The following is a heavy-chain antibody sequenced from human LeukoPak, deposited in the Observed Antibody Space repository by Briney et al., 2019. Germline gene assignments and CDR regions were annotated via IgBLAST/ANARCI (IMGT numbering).Heavy chain of an antibody. V-gene: IGHV3-66*04. CDR2: IYSGGST. CDR1: GFTFSSYD. D-gene: IGHD5-18*01. J-gene: IGHJ6*02. Sequence: GGSLRLSCAASGFTFSSYDMSWVRQAPGKGLEWVSVIYSGGSTYYADSVKGRVTISRDNSKNTLYLQMNSLRAEDTAVYYCARPGDTADTGNYYGMDVWGQGTTVTVSS. CDR3: ARPGDTADTGNYYGMDV.